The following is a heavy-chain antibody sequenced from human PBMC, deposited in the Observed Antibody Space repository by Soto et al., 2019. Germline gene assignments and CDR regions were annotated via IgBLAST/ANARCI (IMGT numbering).Heavy chain of an antibody. D-gene: IGHD3-22*01. CDR1: GFTFDDCT. J-gene: IGHJ4*02. Sequence: VQLVESGGVVVQPGGSLRLSCAASGFTFDDCTMHWVRQAPGKGLDWVSLISWDGGSTYYADSVRGRFTISRDNRKNLLYLQMNSLRTEDTALYYCAKGFYYYDSSGHPPDYWGQGTLVTVSS. V-gene: IGHV3-43*01. CDR2: ISWDGGST. CDR3: AKGFYYYDSSGHPPDY.